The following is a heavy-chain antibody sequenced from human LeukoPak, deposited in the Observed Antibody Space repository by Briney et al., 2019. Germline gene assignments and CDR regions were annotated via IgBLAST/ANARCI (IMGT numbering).Heavy chain of an antibody. J-gene: IGHJ5*02. Sequence: PSETLFLTCTVSGGSISSHYWSWIRQPPGKGLEWIGYIYYSGSTNYNPSLKSRVTISVDTSKNQFSLKLSSVTAADTAVYYCARTVTTSPRDNWFDPWGQGTLVTVSS. CDR2: IYYSGST. D-gene: IGHD4-11*01. CDR3: ARTVTTSPRDNWFDP. V-gene: IGHV4-59*11. CDR1: GGSISSHY.